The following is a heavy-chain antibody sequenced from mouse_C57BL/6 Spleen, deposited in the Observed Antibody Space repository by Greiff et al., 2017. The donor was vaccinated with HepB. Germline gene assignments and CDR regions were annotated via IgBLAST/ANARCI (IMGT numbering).Heavy chain of an antibody. CDR2: ISYDGSN. CDR3: ARAADLAMDY. J-gene: IGHJ4*01. V-gene: IGHV3-6*01. CDR1: GYSITSGYY. D-gene: IGHD6-1*01. Sequence: DVKLQESGPGLVKPSQSLSLTCSVTGYSITSGYYWNWIRQFPGNKLEWMGYISYDGSNNYNPSLKNRISITRDTSKNQFFLKLNSVTTEDTATYYCARAADLAMDYWGQGTSVTVSS.